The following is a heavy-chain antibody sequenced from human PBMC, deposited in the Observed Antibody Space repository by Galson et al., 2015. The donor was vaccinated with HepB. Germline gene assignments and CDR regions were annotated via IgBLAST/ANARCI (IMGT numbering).Heavy chain of an antibody. V-gene: IGHV2-5*02. CDR1: GFSLSTSGVG. CDR2: IYWDDDK. J-gene: IGHJ4*02. D-gene: IGHD3-22*01. Sequence: PALVKPTQTLTLTCTFSGFSLSTSGVGVGWIRQPPGKALEWLALIYWDDDKRYSPSLKSRLTITKDTSKNQVVLTMTNMDPVDTATYYCAHSGLYDSSGYYYPFYYFDYWGQGTLVTVSS. CDR3: AHSGLYDSSGYYYPFYYFDY.